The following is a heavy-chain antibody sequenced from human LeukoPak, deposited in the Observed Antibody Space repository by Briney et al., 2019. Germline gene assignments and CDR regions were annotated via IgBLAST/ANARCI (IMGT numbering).Heavy chain of an antibody. CDR1: GYSISSGYY. CDR2: IDTSGNT. Sequence: SETLSLTCTVSGYSISSGYYWGWIRPPAGKGLEWIGRIDTSGNTNYKPSLKSRVTMSVDTSKNQFSLKLSSVTAADTAVYYCARVSSSWYQDWYFDLWGRGTLVTVSS. CDR3: ARVSSSWYQDWYFDL. D-gene: IGHD6-13*01. J-gene: IGHJ2*01. V-gene: IGHV4-4*07.